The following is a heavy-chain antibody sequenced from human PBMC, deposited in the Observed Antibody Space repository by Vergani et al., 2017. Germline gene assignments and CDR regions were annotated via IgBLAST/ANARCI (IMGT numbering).Heavy chain of an antibody. V-gene: IGHV4-30-4*08. Sequence: QVQLQESGPGLVKPSQTLSLTCTVSGDSISSGYYYWSWIRQPPGKGLEWIGCIFSSGNSYYNPSLKSRLTISLDTSKNRFSLRLNSVTAADTAVYYCARGSRAAGDSGPDSWGQGTRVTVSS. CDR2: IFSSGNS. J-gene: IGHJ4*02. CDR3: ARGSRAAGDSGPDS. D-gene: IGHD6-13*01. CDR1: GDSISSGYYY.